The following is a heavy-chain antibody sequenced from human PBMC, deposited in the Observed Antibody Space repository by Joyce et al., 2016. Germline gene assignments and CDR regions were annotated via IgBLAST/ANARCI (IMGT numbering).Heavy chain of an antibody. D-gene: IGHD3-9*01. V-gene: IGHV3-53*01. CDR2: LYSTGNA. CDR1: GFPVSRNY. J-gene: IGHJ5*01. CDR3: ARDYDISWFDS. Sequence: EVRLVESGGGLIQPGGSLRLSCAASGFPVSRNYMSWVRQAPGKGLEGGSMLYSTGNAHYADSVKGRFTISSDNAENTLNLQMDRLRPEDTAVYYCARDYDISWFDSWGQGILVTVSS.